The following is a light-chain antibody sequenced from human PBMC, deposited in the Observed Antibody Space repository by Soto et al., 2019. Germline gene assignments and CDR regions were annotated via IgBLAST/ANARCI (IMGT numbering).Light chain of an antibody. CDR3: QQYNNWPPT. J-gene: IGKJ1*01. Sequence: EIVMTQSPATLSVSPGERATLSCRASQSVSSNLAWYQQKPGQAPRLLIYDASTRATGLPARFSGSGSGTEFTLTISSLQSEDFAVYYCQQYNNWPPTFGQGTKVDIK. V-gene: IGKV3-15*01. CDR2: DAS. CDR1: QSVSSN.